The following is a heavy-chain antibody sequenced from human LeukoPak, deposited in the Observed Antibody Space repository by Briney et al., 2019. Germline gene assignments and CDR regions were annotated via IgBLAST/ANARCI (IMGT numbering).Heavy chain of an antibody. D-gene: IGHD3-16*01. CDR3: ARDAYRWFDP. V-gene: IGHV4-61*02. J-gene: IGHJ5*02. CDR1: GGSISSGSYY. CDR2: IYTSGST. Sequence: SETLSLTCTVSGGSISSGSYYWSWIRQPAGKGLEWIGRIYTSGSTYYNPSLKSRVTISVDTSKNQFSLKLSSVTAADTAVYYCARDAYRWFDPWGQGTLVTVSS.